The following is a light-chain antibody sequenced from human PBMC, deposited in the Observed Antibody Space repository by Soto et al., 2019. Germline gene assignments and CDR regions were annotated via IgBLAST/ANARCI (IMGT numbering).Light chain of an antibody. V-gene: IGKV3-15*01. Sequence: ETVMTQSPDTLSISPGERATLSCRASQSVITNVAWYQQKPGQAPRLLIYDTSTRATGIPARFSGSGSGTEFTLTISGLESEDFAVYYCQQYNNWPPITFGQGTRLEIK. CDR3: QQYNNWPPIT. J-gene: IGKJ5*01. CDR1: QSVITN. CDR2: DTS.